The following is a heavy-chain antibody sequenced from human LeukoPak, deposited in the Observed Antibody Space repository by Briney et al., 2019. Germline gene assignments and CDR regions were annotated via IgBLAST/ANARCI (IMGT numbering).Heavy chain of an antibody. D-gene: IGHD3-22*01. CDR2: IYYSGST. V-gene: IGHV4-39*07. CDR3: ARGRWYYDSSGYREQYFDY. J-gene: IGHJ4*02. Sequence: SETLSLTCIVSGGSISSSSYYWGWIRQPPGKGLEWIGSIYYSGSTYYNPSLKSRVTISVDTSENHFSLKLSSVTAADTAVYYCARGRWYYDSSGYREQYFDYWGQGTLVTVSS. CDR1: GGSISSSSYY.